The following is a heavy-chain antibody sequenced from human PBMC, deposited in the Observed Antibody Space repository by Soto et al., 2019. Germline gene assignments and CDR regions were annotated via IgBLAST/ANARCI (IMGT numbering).Heavy chain of an antibody. J-gene: IGHJ5*02. CDR2: IYYSGST. V-gene: IGHV4-30-4*01. Sequence: QVQLQESGPGLVKPSQTLSLTCTVSGGSISSGDYYWSWIRQPPGKGLEWIGYIYYSGSTYYNPSLKSRVTISVDTAKNQFSLKLSSVTAADTAVYYCARAMVVTQNWFDPWGQGTLVTVSS. D-gene: IGHD2-21*02. CDR3: ARAMVVTQNWFDP. CDR1: GGSISSGDYY.